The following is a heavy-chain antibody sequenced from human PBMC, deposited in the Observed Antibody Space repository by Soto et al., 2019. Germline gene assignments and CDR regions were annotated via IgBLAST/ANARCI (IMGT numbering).Heavy chain of an antibody. D-gene: IGHD2-2*01. Sequence: QVQLVESGGGVVQPGRSLRLSCAASGFTFSSYAMHWVRQAPGKGLEWVAVISYDGSNKYYADSVKGRFTISRDNSKNTLYLKMTRLRAEDTAVYYCAREGFDIVLVPARSGDRPENYYGMDVWGQGTTVTVSS. V-gene: IGHV3-30-3*01. CDR2: ISYDGSNK. J-gene: IGHJ6*02. CDR3: AREGFDIVLVPARSGDRPENYYGMDV. CDR1: GFTFSSYA.